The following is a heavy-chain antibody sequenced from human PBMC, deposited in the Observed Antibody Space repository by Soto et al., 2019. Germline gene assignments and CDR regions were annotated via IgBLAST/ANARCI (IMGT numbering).Heavy chain of an antibody. D-gene: IGHD3-22*01. CDR1: GFTFSSYA. CDR3: AKFGHYYDSSGYHDY. Sequence: GGSLRLSCAASGFTFSSYAMSWVRQAPGKGLEWVSAISGSGGSKYYADSVKGRFTISRDNSKNTLYLQMNSLRAEDTAVYYCAKFGHYYDSSGYHDYWGQGTLVTVSS. V-gene: IGHV3-23*01. CDR2: ISGSGGSK. J-gene: IGHJ4*02.